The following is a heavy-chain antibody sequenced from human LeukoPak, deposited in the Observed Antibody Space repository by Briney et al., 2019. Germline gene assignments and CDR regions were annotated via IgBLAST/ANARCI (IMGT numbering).Heavy chain of an antibody. CDR1: GGSISSSSYY. Sequence: PSETLSLTCTVSGGSISSSSYYWGWIRQPPGKGLEWIGSIYHSGSTYYNPSLKSRVTISVDTSKNQFSLKLSSVTAADTAVYYCARGRDSGSYVPPYYFDYWGQGTLVTVSS. J-gene: IGHJ4*02. CDR3: ARGRDSGSYVPPYYFDY. D-gene: IGHD1-26*01. CDR2: IYHSGST. V-gene: IGHV4-39*07.